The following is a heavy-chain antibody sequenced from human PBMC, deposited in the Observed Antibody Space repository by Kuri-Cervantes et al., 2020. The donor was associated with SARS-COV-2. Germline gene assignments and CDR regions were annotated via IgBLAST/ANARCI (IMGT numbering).Heavy chain of an antibody. CDR3: ARDDDCSSTSCPGSPFDY. J-gene: IGHJ4*02. D-gene: IGHD2-2*01. Sequence: ASVKVSCKASGYTFTSYYMHWVRQAPGQGLEWMGIINPSGGSTSYAQKFQGRVTMTRNTSISTAYMELSSLRSEDTAVYYCARDDDCSSTSCPGSPFDYWGQGTLVTVSS. CDR1: GYTFTSYY. CDR2: INPSGGST. V-gene: IGHV1-46*01.